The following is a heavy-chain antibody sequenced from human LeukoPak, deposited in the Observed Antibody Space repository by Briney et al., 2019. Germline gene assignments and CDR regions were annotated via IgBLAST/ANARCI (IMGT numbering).Heavy chain of an antibody. Sequence: SETLSLTCTVSGGSISSSSYYWGWIRQPPGKGLEWIGSIYYSGSTYYNPSLKSRVTISVDTSKNQFSLKLSSVTAADTAVYYCARLWYSSSTRTFDYWGQGTLVTVSS. CDR2: IYYSGST. J-gene: IGHJ4*02. V-gene: IGHV4-39*01. CDR3: ARLWYSSSTRTFDY. CDR1: GGSISSSSYY. D-gene: IGHD6-6*01.